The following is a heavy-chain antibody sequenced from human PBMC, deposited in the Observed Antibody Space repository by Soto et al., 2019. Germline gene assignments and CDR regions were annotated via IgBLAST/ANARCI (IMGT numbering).Heavy chain of an antibody. Sequence: GGSLRLSCAAAGFSVSTSHISWVRQAPGKGLEWVSVIYSGGATHYAVSVKGRLIISRDKSKNTVDLQMNSLRAEDTAVYYCARKSYYVDSGFYDFWGQGALVTVSS. V-gene: IGHV3-53*01. D-gene: IGHD3-22*01. J-gene: IGHJ4*02. CDR2: IYSGGAT. CDR3: ARKSYYVDSGFYDF. CDR1: GFSVSTSH.